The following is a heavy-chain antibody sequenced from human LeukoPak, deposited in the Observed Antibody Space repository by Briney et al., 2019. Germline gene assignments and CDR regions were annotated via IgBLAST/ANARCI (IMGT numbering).Heavy chain of an antibody. V-gene: IGHV3-33*08. D-gene: IGHD3-22*01. Sequence: GGSLRLSCAASGFTFSAYWMNWVRQAPGKGLEWVTVIWYDGSNKYYADSVKGRFTISRDNSKNTLYLQMNSLRAEDTAVYYCARDFYYYDSSQDAFDIWGQGTLVTVSS. CDR1: GFTFSAYW. CDR3: ARDFYYYDSSQDAFDI. J-gene: IGHJ4*02. CDR2: IWYDGSNK.